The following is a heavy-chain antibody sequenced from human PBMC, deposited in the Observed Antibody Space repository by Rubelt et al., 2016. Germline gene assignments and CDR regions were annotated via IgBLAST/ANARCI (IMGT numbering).Heavy chain of an antibody. CDR2: ITGGGDIT. J-gene: IGHJ3*02. CDR3: ARYCTGATCHDAFDI. D-gene: IGHD2-8*02. Sequence: GSGGGLVQPGGSLRLSCTASGFTFSSNAMMWVRRAPGKGLEWVSAITGGGDITYYANSVKGRFTISRDNSRNSLYLQLNSLRADDTAVYYCARYCTGATCHDAFDIWGQGTRVTVSA. CDR1: GFTFSSNA. V-gene: IGHV3-23*01.